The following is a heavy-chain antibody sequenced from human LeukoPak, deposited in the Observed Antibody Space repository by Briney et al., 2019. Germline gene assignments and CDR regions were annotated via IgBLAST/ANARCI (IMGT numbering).Heavy chain of an antibody. Sequence: KTSETLSLTCAVYGGSFSGYYWSWIRQPPGKGLEWIGYIYYSGSTNYNPSLKSRVTISVDTSKNQFSLKLSSVTAADTAVYYCARSRPNYDILTGYYDYWGQGTLVTVSS. J-gene: IGHJ4*02. CDR3: ARSRPNYDILTGYYDY. CDR2: IYYSGST. V-gene: IGHV4-59*01. CDR1: GGSFSGYY. D-gene: IGHD3-9*01.